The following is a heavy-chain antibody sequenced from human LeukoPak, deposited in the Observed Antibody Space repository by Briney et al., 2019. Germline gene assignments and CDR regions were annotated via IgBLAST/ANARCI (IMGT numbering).Heavy chain of an antibody. D-gene: IGHD4-11*01. V-gene: IGHV4-34*01. Sequence: SETLSLTCAVYGGSFSGYYWSWIRQPPGKGLEWIGEINHSGSTNCNPSLKSRVTISVDTSKNQFSLKLSSVTAADTAVYYCARLRRVTTAVFDYWGQGTLVTVSS. CDR1: GGSFSGYY. CDR2: INHSGST. CDR3: ARLRRVTTAVFDY. J-gene: IGHJ4*02.